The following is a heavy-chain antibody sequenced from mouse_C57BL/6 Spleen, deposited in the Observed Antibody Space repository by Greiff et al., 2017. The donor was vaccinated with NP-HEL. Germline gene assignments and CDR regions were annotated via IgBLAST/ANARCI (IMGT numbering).Heavy chain of an antibody. CDR3: ARDQGYAYYFDY. D-gene: IGHD3-2*02. J-gene: IGHJ2*01. Sequence: EVMLVESGGGLVKPGGSLKLSCAASGFTFSSYAMSWVRQTPEKRLEWVATISDGGSYTYYPDNVKGRFTISRDNAKNNLYLQMSHLKSEDTAMYYCARDQGYAYYFDYWGQGTTLTVSS. CDR1: GFTFSSYA. CDR2: ISDGGSYT. V-gene: IGHV5-4*01.